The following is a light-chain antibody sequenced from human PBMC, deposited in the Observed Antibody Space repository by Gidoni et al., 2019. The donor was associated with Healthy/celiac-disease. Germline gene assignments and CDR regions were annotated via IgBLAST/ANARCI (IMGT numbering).Light chain of an antibody. V-gene: IGKV2-28*01. J-gene: IGKJ1*01. Sequence: DIVMTQSRLSLPVTPGEPASISCRSSQRLLHRNGYNYLDWYLQKPGQSPQLLIYLGSNRASGVPDRFSGSGSGTDFTLKISRVEAEDVGVYYCMQALQTPWTFGQGTKVEIK. CDR3: MQALQTPWT. CDR2: LGS. CDR1: QRLLHRNGYNY.